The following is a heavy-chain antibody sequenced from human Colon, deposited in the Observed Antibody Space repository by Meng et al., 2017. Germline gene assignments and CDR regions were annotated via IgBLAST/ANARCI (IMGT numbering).Heavy chain of an antibody. CDR1: GGSISSVDYY. CDR3: ARDRKHYGERGWFDP. D-gene: IGHD4-17*01. CDR2: IYYSGST. V-gene: IGHV4-30-4*01. J-gene: IGHJ5*02. Sequence: VQLQESGPGLVQPSQTLALPCTVSGGSISSVDYYWSWIRQPPGKGLEWIGYIYYSGSTYSNASLKSRVTISIDRSKNQFSLKLSSVTAADTAVYYCARDRKHYGERGWFDPWGQGTLVTVSS.